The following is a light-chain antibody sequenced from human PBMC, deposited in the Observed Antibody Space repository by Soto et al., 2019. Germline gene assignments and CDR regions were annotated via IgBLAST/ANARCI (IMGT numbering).Light chain of an antibody. V-gene: IGKV3-15*01. CDR1: HTIVNT. CDR2: GAS. Sequence: EIVMTQSPATLSVSPGERATLSCSASHTIVNTLAWYQQKPGQAPRLLIYGASTRATGVPARFSGGGSGTEFSLTISSLQSEDFAVYYCQQYNNWSPATFGQGTKVEIK. CDR3: QQYNNWSPAT. J-gene: IGKJ1*01.